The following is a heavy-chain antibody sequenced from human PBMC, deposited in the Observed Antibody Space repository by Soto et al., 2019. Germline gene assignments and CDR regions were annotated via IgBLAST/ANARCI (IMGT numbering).Heavy chain of an antibody. Sequence: SGPTLVNPTQTLTLTCSFSRFSLRTRGVGVGWIRQSPGNALEWLALIYWSGDEHDKPSQKSRLSITKDTSKNHVVLIMTDIDPVDTATYYWARGVATLSVIAFDIWGQGTMVTVSS. CDR3: ARGVATLSVIAFDI. CDR2: IYWSGDE. J-gene: IGHJ3*02. D-gene: IGHD6-6*01. CDR1: RFSLRTRGVG. V-gene: IGHV2-5*01.